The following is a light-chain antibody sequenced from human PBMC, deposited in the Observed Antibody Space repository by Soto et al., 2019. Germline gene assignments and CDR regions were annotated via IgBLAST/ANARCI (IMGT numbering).Light chain of an antibody. CDR3: HKRSNWHLMYT. CDR2: DTS. J-gene: IGKJ2*01. Sequence: EIVLTQSPATLSLSPGERATLSCRASQSVSSYLAWYQQKPGQAPRLLIYDTSNRATGIPARFSGSGSGTDFTLTISSLEPEDFAVYFCHKRSNWHLMYTFGQGTKLEIK. V-gene: IGKV3-11*01. CDR1: QSVSSY.